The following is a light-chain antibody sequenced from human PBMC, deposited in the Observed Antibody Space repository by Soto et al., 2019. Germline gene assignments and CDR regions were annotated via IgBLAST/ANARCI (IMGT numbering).Light chain of an antibody. Sequence: DIQMTQSPSSLSASVGDRVTITCRASQSISSYLNWYQQKPGKAPKLLIYAASSLQSGVPSRFSGSGSGTDFTLTISSLQPEDFATYYCQRSYSTPRHTFGQGTKLEIK. CDR2: AAS. CDR1: QSISSY. J-gene: IGKJ2*01. V-gene: IGKV1-39*01. CDR3: QRSYSTPRHT.